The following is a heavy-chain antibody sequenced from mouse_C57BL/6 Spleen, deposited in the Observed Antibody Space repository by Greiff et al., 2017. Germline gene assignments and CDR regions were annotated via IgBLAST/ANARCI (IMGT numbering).Heavy chain of an antibody. CDR3: ARGGTGTSY. J-gene: IGHJ2*01. CDR2: INPNNGGT. V-gene: IGHV1-26*01. CDR1: GYTFTDYY. Sequence: EVQLQQSGPELVKPGASVKISCKASGYTFTDYYMNWVKQSHGKSLEWIGDINPNNGGTSYNQKFKGKATLTVDKSSSTAYMELRSLTSEDSAVYYCARGGTGTSYWGQGTTLTVSS. D-gene: IGHD4-1*01.